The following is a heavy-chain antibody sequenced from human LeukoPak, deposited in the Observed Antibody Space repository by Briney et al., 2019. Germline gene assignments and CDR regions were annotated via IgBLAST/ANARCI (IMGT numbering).Heavy chain of an antibody. J-gene: IGHJ6*03. CDR3: VRAYYYFYMDV. CDR2: INDDGART. V-gene: IGHV3-74*01. Sequence: PGGSLSLSCEASGFTLGRYWVNWVRQVPGKGLVWVSGINDDGARTSYADSVNGRFTLSRDNSNNTVFLQMNSLRGEDTAVYFCVRAYYYFYMDVWGKGTTVSVSS. CDR1: GFTLGRYW.